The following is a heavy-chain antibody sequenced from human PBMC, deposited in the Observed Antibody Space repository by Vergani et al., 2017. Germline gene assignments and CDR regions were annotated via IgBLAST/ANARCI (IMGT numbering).Heavy chain of an antibody. CDR3: VKDREYYYGSGSSDY. Sequence: EVQLVESGGGLVQPGGSLRLSCAASGFTFSSYWMSWVRQAPGKGLEWVANIKQDGSEKYYVDSVKGRFTISRDNAKNSLYLQMNSLRAEDTAVYYCVKDREYYYGSGSSDYWGQGTLVTVSS. CDR2: IKQDGSEK. J-gene: IGHJ4*02. V-gene: IGHV3-7*03. CDR1: GFTFSSYW. D-gene: IGHD3-10*01.